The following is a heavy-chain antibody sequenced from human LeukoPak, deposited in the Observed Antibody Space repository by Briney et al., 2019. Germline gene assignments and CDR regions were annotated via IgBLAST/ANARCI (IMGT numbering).Heavy chain of an antibody. J-gene: IGHJ5*02. V-gene: IGHV4-4*07. D-gene: IGHD1-26*01. CDR1: GGFICSYD. CDR3: ARASELLSLDHWFDP. CDR2: TYTSGST. Sequence: SETLSLTCTVSGGFICSYDWIWIRQPAGEGLVWIGRTYTSGSTNYNPSLKRGVTMSVDTSKNHFSLKLSSVTAADTAVYYCARASELLSLDHWFDPCGQGTLVTVSS.